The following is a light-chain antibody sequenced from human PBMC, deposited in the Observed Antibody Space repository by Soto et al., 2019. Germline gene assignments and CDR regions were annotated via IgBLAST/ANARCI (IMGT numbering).Light chain of an antibody. J-gene: IGKJ4*01. CDR1: QSVSNY. V-gene: IGKV3-11*01. CDR2: DAS. Sequence: IVLTQSPATLSLSPGERATLSCRASQSVSNYLAWYQQKPGQAPRLLIYDASNRATGIPARFSGSGSETDFTLTISSLEPEDFAVYYCQQRSNWPPLTFGGGTKVEIK. CDR3: QQRSNWPPLT.